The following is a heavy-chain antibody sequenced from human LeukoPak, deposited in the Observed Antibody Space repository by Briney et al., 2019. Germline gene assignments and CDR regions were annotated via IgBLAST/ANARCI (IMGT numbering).Heavy chain of an antibody. CDR1: GFMFNSYE. CDR2: ISSSGSAT. V-gene: IGHV3-48*03. Sequence: PGGSLRLSCAASGFMFNSYEMNWVRQAPGKGLEWVSYISSSGSATLTADSVKGRFTISRDNAKNSLYLQVNSLRTEDMALYYCAKDRGRIPYAFDIWGQGTMVTVSS. J-gene: IGHJ3*02. D-gene: IGHD2-21*01. CDR3: AKDRGRIPYAFDI.